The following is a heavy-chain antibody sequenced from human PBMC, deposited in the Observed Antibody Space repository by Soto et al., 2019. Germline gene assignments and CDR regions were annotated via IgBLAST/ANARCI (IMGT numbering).Heavy chain of an antibody. Sequence: QLQLVQSGGEVKPPGASVKVSCTTSWVRQAPGQGLEWMGWISTYNGKTDYAQKFQGRVTMTADTRTSTVYMEVRSLRSDDTAVYYCARLLTEGATYREDAFDMWGQGTKVTVSS. J-gene: IGHJ3*02. V-gene: IGHV1-18*01. D-gene: IGHD1-26*01. CDR3: ARLLTEGATYREDAFDM. CDR2: ISTYNGKT.